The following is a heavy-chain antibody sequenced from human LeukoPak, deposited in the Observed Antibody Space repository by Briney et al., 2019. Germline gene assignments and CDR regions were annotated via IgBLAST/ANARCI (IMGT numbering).Heavy chain of an antibody. CDR2: IRSKANSYAT. V-gene: IGHV3-73*01. D-gene: IGHD3-22*01. CDR3: ARVRGYYYDSSGSWWFDP. CDR1: GFTFSGSA. Sequence: GGSLRLSCAASGFTFSGSAMHWVRQASGKGLEWVGRIRSKANSYATTYAASVKGRFTISRDDSKNTAYLQMNSLKTEDTAVYYCARVRGYYYDSSGSWWFDPWGQGTLVTVSS. J-gene: IGHJ5*02.